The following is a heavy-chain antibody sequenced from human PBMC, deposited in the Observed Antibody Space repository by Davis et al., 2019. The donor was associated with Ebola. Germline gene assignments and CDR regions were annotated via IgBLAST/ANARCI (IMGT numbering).Heavy chain of an antibody. D-gene: IGHD1-14*01. CDR3: ARGVPAEPSS. J-gene: IGHJ5*02. V-gene: IGHV1-69*02. CDR1: GYTFTDYN. Sequence: SVKVSCKASGYTFTDYNIHWMRQAPGQGLEWVGRIIPLLGMPKYGQKFQGRVIITADKSTTTAYMELSSLTSEDTAVYYCARGVPAEPSSWGQGTLVTVSS. CDR2: IIPLLGMP.